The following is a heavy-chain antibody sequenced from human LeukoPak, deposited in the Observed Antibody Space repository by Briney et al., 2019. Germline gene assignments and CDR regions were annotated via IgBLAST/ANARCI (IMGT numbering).Heavy chain of an antibody. CDR3: ARGDTAPYGSGSCPDY. CDR1: GGSISSYY. J-gene: IGHJ4*02. CDR2: IYYSGST. D-gene: IGHD3-10*01. Sequence: SETLSLTCTVSGGSISSYYWSWIRQPPGKGLEWIGYIYYSGSTNYNPSLKSRVTISVDTSKNQFSLKLSSVTAADTAVYYCARGDTAPYGSGSCPDYWGQGTLVTVSS. V-gene: IGHV4-59*01.